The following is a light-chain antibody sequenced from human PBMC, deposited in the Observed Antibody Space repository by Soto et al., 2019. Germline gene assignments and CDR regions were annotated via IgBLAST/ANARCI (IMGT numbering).Light chain of an antibody. V-gene: IGLV2-23*03. CDR3: CSYAGSSTFVV. CDR2: EGS. Sequence: QSALTQPASVSGSPGQSITISCTGTSSDVGSYNLVSWYQQHPGKAPKLMIYEGSKRPSGVSNRFSGPKSGHTASLTISGRQAEEEAKYYCCSYAGSSTFVVFGGGTKRTVL. J-gene: IGLJ2*01. CDR1: SSDVGSYNL.